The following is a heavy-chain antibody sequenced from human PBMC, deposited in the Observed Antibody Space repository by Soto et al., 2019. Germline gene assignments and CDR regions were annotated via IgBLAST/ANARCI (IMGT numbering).Heavy chain of an antibody. J-gene: IGHJ6*02. CDR3: AREEYYYDSSGYSPVYYYYYGMEV. CDR1: GFTFSSYS. CDR2: ISSSSSTI. V-gene: IGHV3-48*02. D-gene: IGHD3-22*01. Sequence: GGSLRLSCAASGFTFSSYSMSWVRQAPGKGLEWVSYISSSSSTIYYADSVKGRFTISRDNAKNSLYLQMNSLRDEDTAVYYCAREEYYYDSSGYSPVYYYYYGMEVWGQGTTVTVSS.